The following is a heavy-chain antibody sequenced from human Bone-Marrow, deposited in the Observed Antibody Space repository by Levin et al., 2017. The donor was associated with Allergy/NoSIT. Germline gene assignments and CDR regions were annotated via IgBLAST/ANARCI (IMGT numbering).Heavy chain of an antibody. CDR1: GFTFSTYS. Sequence: SCAASGFTFSTYSMIWVRQAPGKGLEWVSYISSNVSIIHHAEPVKGRFTISRDNAKNTLYLQMNNLRAEDTAFYFCVRGKGSYWGQGALVTVSS. CDR2: ISSNVSII. CDR3: VRGKGSY. V-gene: IGHV3-48*01. J-gene: IGHJ4*02. D-gene: IGHD3-10*01.